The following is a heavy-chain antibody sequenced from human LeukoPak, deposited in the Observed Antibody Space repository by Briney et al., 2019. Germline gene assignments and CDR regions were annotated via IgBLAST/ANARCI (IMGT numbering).Heavy chain of an antibody. V-gene: IGHV3-30-3*01. CDR2: ISYDGSNK. Sequence: GGSLRLSCAASGFTFSSYAMHWVRQAPGKGLEWVAVISYDGSNKYYADSVKGRFTISRDNAKNSLYLQMNSLRAEDTALYYCAKDINSSGWAEYFQHWGQGTLVTVSS. D-gene: IGHD6-19*01. J-gene: IGHJ1*01. CDR3: AKDINSSGWAEYFQH. CDR1: GFTFSSYA.